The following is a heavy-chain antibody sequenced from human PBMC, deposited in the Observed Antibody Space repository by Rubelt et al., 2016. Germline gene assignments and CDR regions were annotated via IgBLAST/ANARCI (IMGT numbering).Heavy chain of an antibody. CDR2: INHSGST. Sequence: GEINHSGSTNYNPSLKSRVTISVDTSKNQFSLKLSSVTAADTAVYYCARRRLNYYDSSGYGVGAFDIWGQGTMVTVSS. V-gene: IGHV4-34*01. D-gene: IGHD3-22*01. CDR3: ARRRLNYYDSSGYGVGAFDI. J-gene: IGHJ3*02.